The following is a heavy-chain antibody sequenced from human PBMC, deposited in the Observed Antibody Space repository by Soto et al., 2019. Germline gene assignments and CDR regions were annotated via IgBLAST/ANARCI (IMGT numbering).Heavy chain of an antibody. J-gene: IGHJ6*03. CDR2: ISSSSSYI. CDR3: ARTGFCSGVTCYFNYYYYMDV. V-gene: IGHV3-21*04. Sequence: GGSLRLSCAASGFTFSSYSMNWVRQAPGKGLEWVSSISSSSSYIYYADSVKGRFTISRDNAKNSLYLQMTRLRAEDTAVYYCARTGFCSGVTCYFNYYYYMDVWGKGTTVTVSS. CDR1: GFTFSSYS. D-gene: IGHD2-15*01.